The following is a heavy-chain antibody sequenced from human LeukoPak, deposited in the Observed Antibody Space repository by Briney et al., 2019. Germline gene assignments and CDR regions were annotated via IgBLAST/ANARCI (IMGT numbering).Heavy chain of an antibody. J-gene: IGHJ4*02. V-gene: IGHV4-59*01. D-gene: IGHD3-16*02. CDR3: ARAVISFGGTIAKGFDC. CDR2: VYYSGST. Sequence: SETLSLTCTVSGGSISTYHWSWIRQPPGKGPEWIAYVYYSGSTDYSPSLKDRATLSVDTSMNQFSLSLSSVTAADTAIYYCARAVISFGGTIAKGFDCWGQGTLVTVSS. CDR1: GGSISTYH.